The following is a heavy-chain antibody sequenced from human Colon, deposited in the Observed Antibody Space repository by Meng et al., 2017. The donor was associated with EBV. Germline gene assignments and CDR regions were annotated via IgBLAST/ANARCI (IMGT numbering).Heavy chain of an antibody. D-gene: IGHD3-22*01. V-gene: IGHV6-1*01. CDR3: ARDPGISVVIAFDF. CDR2: TYFSSKWYN. CDR1: GDSVSTNSAA. J-gene: IGHJ4*02. Sequence: QPQHSVPALLKPSQTLPLPCASVGDSVSTNSAAWNWIRQSPSRGLEWLGRTYFSSKWYNDYAVSVTGRITINPDTSKNQFSLHLNSMTPEDTAVYYCARDPGISVVIAFDFWGQGTLVTVSS.